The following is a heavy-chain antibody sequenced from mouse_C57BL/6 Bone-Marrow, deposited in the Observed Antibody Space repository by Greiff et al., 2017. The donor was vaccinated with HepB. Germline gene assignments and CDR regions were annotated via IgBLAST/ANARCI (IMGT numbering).Heavy chain of an antibody. CDR1: GFTFSDYY. Sequence: DVQLVESVGGLVQPGGSLKLSCAASGFTFSDYYMYWVRQTPEKRLEWVAYISNGGGSTYYPDTVKGRFTISRDNAKNTLYLQMSRLKSEDTAMYYCAKSLYYAMDYWGQGTSVTVSS. CDR3: AKSLYYAMDY. V-gene: IGHV5-12*01. CDR2: ISNGGGST. J-gene: IGHJ4*01.